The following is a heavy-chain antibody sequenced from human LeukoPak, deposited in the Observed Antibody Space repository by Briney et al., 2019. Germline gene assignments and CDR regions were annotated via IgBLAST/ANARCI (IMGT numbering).Heavy chain of an antibody. J-gene: IGHJ4*02. D-gene: IGHD1-26*01. CDR1: GFTFSSYG. CDR2: IWYDGSNK. V-gene: IGHV3-33*01. CDR3: AIQAAGSESYYYYFDY. Sequence: GGSLRLSCAASGFTFSSYGMHWVRQAPGKGLEWVAVIWYDGSNKYYADSVKGRFTISRDNSKNTLYLQMNSLRAEDTAVYYCAIQAAGSESYYYYFDYWGQGTLVTVSS.